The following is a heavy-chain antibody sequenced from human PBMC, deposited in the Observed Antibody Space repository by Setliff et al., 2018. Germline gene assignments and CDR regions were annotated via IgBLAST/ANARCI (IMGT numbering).Heavy chain of an antibody. Sequence: SETLSLTCTVSGGSTGSSFWNWIRQSPGKGLEWIGYKSNRGDTNSNPSLRSRLTMSVDTSKSQFSLNLTSVTAADTAVYFCARAVDSSGYFPYWYFDLWGRGALVTVSS. CDR2: KSNRGDT. CDR3: ARAVDSSGYFPYWYFDL. V-gene: IGHV4-59*01. CDR1: GGSTGSSF. D-gene: IGHD3-22*01. J-gene: IGHJ2*01.